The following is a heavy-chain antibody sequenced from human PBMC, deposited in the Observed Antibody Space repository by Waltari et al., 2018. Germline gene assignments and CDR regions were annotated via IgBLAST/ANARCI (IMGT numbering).Heavy chain of an antibody. D-gene: IGHD2-15*01. Sequence: EVQLVESGGGLVQPGGSLRLSCVGSGFTFGTYWMSWVRHSPGKGLEWVAKIKQNGREKSYVDSVKGRFIISRDDAQNSLYLQLNSLRAEDTAVYYCARRRGGGYWYFDLWGRGTLVTVSS. V-gene: IGHV3-7*01. CDR1: GFTFGTYW. J-gene: IGHJ2*01. CDR2: IKQNGREK. CDR3: ARRRGGGYWYFDL.